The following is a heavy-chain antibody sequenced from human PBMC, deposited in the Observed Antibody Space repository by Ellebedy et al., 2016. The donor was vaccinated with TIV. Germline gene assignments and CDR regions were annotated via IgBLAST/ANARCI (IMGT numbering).Heavy chain of an antibody. J-gene: IGHJ6*04. Sequence: SGPTLVKPTQTLTLTCTFSGFSLSTSGMCVSWIRQPPGKALEWLARIDWDDDKYYSTSLKTRLTISKDTSKNQVVLTMTNMDPVDTATYYCARMVVGATTSYYYYGMDVWGEGTTVTVSS. CDR2: IDWDDDK. CDR3: ARMVVGATTSYYYYGMDV. CDR1: GFSLSTSGMC. V-gene: IGHV2-70*11. D-gene: IGHD1-26*01.